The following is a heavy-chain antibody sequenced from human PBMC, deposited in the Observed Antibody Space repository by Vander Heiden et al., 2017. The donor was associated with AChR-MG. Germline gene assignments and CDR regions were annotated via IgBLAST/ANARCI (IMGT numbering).Heavy chain of an antibody. CDR2: IDWDDDK. D-gene: IGHD6-13*01. V-gene: IGHV2-70*01. CDR3: ARTTSPGIAAAGTEWLVSMDV. CDR1: GFSLSTSGMC. Sequence: QVTLRESGPALVKPTQTLTLTCTFSGFSLSTSGMCVSWIRQPPGKALEWLALIDWDDDKYYSTSLKTRLTISKDTSKNQVVLTMTNMDPVDTATYYCARTTSPGIAAAGTEWLVSMDVWGQGTTVTVSS. J-gene: IGHJ6*02.